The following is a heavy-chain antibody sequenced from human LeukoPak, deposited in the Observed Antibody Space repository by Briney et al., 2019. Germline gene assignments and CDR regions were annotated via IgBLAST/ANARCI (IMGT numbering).Heavy chain of an antibody. CDR3: ARDDRVTGTTFDY. CDR2: MNPNSGNA. D-gene: IGHD1-7*01. V-gene: IGHV1-8*01. J-gene: IGHJ4*02. CDR1: GYTFTSYD. Sequence: GASVKVSCKASGYTFTSYDINWVRQATGQGLEWMGWMNPNSGNAGYAQRFQGRVTMTRNTSISTANMDLSSLRSEDTAVYYCARDDRVTGTTFDYWGQGTLVTVSS.